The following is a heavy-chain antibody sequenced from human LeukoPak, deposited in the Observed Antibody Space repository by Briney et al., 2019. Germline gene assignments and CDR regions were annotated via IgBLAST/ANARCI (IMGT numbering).Heavy chain of an antibody. D-gene: IGHD3-10*01. V-gene: IGHV3-30*18. Sequence: PGGSLRLPCAASGFTFSSYGMHWVRQAPGKGLEGVAVISYDGSNKYYADSVKGRFTISRDNSKNTLYLQMNSLRAEDTAVYYCAKGGGDYYGFDYWGQGTLVTVSS. CDR3: AKGGGDYYGFDY. J-gene: IGHJ4*02. CDR2: ISYDGSNK. CDR1: GFTFSSYG.